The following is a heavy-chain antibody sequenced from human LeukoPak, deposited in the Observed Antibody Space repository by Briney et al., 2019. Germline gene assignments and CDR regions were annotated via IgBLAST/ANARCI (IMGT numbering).Heavy chain of an antibody. CDR2: ISYDGSNK. V-gene: IGHV3-30*03. CDR1: GFTFSSYG. D-gene: IGHD3-10*01. J-gene: IGHJ3*02. CDR3: ARESFAFDI. Sequence: GGTLRLSCAASGFTFSSYGMHWVRQAPGKGLEWVAVISYDGSNKYYADSVKGRFTISRDNSKNTLYLQMNSLRAEDTAVYYCARESFAFDIWGQGTMVTVSS.